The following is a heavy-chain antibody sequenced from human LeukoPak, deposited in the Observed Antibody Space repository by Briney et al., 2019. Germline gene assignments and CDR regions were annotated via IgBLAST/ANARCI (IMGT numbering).Heavy chain of an antibody. CDR1: GGSISSSSYY. V-gene: IGHV4-39*07. CDR3: ARVRLLWFGELPQYYFDY. Sequence: KTSETLSLTCTVSGGSISSSSYYWGWIRQPPGKGLEWIGSIYYSGSTYYNPSLKSRVTMSVDTSKNQFSLKLSSVTAADTAVYYCARVRLLWFGELPQYYFDYWGQGTLVTVSS. J-gene: IGHJ4*02. CDR2: IYYSGST. D-gene: IGHD3-10*01.